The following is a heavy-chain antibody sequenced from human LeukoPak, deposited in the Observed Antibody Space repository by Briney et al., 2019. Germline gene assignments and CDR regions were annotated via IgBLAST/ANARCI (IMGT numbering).Heavy chain of an antibody. V-gene: IGHV3-23*01. CDR3: AETYYYDSSGYRRAEYLQH. CDR1: GFTFSSYA. CDR2: ISGSGGST. D-gene: IGHD3-22*01. J-gene: IGHJ1*01. Sequence: GGSLRLSCAASGFTFSSYAMSWVRQAPGKGLEWVSTISGSGGSTYYADSVKGRFTISRDNSKNTLYLQMNSLRAEDTAVYYCAETYYYDSSGYRRAEYLQHWGQGTLVTVSS.